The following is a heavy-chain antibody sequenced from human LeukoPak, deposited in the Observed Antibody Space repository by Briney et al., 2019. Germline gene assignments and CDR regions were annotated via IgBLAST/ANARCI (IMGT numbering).Heavy chain of an antibody. V-gene: IGHV4-4*07. CDR2: ISSGGST. CDR1: GGSISSYY. CDR3: ARGPYSYDSSGAFDI. J-gene: IGHJ3*02. Sequence: SETLSLTRTVSGGSISSYYWSWIRQPAGKGLEWIGRISSGGSTNYNPSLKSRVTISVDTSKNQFSLKLSSVTAADTAVYFCARGPYSYDSSGAFDIWGQGTMVTVSS. D-gene: IGHD3-22*01.